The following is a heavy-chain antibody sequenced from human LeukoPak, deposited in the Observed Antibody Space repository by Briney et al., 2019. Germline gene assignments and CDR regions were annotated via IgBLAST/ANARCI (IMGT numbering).Heavy chain of an antibody. J-gene: IGHJ4*02. CDR3: AKDRIVGALSFDY. Sequence: GGSLRLSCAASGFTFSTYMMNWVRQAPGKGLEWLSYISSDSGAIYYADSVQGRFTISRDNSKNTLYLQMNSLRAEDTAVYYCAKDRIVGALSFDYWGQGTLVTVSS. D-gene: IGHD1-26*01. V-gene: IGHV3-48*01. CDR1: GFTFSTYM. CDR2: ISSDSGAI.